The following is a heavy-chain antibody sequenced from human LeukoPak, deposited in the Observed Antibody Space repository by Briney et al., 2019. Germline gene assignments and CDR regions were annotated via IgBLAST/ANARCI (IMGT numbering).Heavy chain of an antibody. Sequence: GGSLTLSCVVSGFTFSDYYRSWIRQAQGKGLGGVSYISSSDSTIYYADSVKGRFTISRDNAKNSLNLQMNSLRAEDTAVCYCARDGDGYNLRFDYWGQGTLVTVSS. CDR3: ARDGDGYNLRFDY. CDR2: ISSSDSTI. V-gene: IGHV3-11*01. CDR1: GFTFSDYY. J-gene: IGHJ4*02. D-gene: IGHD5-24*01.